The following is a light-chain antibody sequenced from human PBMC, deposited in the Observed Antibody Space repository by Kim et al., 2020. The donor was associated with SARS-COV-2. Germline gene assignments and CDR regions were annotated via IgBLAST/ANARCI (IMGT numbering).Light chain of an antibody. CDR3: CSYAGSYTFAYV. Sequence: SVTIYCTGTSSDVGGYNYVSWYQQHPGKAPKLMIYDVSKRPSGVPDRFSGSKSGNTASLTISGLQAEDEADYYCCSYAGSYTFAYVFGTGTKVTVL. CDR2: DVS. J-gene: IGLJ1*01. V-gene: IGLV2-11*01. CDR1: SSDVGGYNY.